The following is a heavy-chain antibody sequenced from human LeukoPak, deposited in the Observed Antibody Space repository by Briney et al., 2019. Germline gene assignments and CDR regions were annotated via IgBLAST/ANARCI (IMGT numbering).Heavy chain of an antibody. D-gene: IGHD6-13*01. V-gene: IGHV3-64D*06. CDR2: ISSNGGST. Sequence: GGSLRLSCSASGFTFSSYAMHWVRQAPGKGLECVSAISSNGGSTYYADSVKGRFTISRDNSKNTLYLQMSSLRAEDTAVYYCVKDLVVAAAADYWGQGTLVTVSS. CDR3: VKDLVVAAAADY. J-gene: IGHJ4*02. CDR1: GFTFSSYA.